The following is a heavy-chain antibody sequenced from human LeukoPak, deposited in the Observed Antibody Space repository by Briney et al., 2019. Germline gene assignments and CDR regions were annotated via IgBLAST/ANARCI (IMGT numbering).Heavy chain of an antibody. V-gene: IGHV1-2*02. CDR2: INPNSGGT. D-gene: IGHD6-6*01. CDR3: AREHSSSSGKVFDY. Sequence: ASVKVSCKASGYTFPGYYMHWVRQAPGQGLEWVGWINPNSGGTNYAQKFQGRVTMTRDTSISTAYMELSRLRSDDTAVYYCAREHSSSSGKVFDYWGQGTLVTVSS. CDR1: GYTFPGYY. J-gene: IGHJ4*02.